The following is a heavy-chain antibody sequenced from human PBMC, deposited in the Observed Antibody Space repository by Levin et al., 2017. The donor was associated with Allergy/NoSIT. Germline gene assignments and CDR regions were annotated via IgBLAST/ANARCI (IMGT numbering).Heavy chain of an antibody. CDR1: GFTFSSYA. CDR2: ISGSGGST. J-gene: IGHJ4*02. Sequence: SCAASGFTFSSYAMSWVRQAPGKGLEWVSAISGSGGSTYYADSVKGRFTISRDNSKNTLYLQMNSLRAEDTAVYYCAKSASLITMIVVVPVYYFDYWGQGTLVTVSS. V-gene: IGHV3-23*01. D-gene: IGHD3-22*01. CDR3: AKSASLITMIVVVPVYYFDY.